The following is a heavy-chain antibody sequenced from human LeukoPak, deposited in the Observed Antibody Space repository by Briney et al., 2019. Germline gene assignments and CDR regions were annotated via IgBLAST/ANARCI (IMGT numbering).Heavy chain of an antibody. V-gene: IGHV3-21*01. CDR1: GFTFSSYS. D-gene: IGHD3-10*01. CDR2: ISSSSSYI. J-gene: IGHJ4*02. Sequence: GGSLRLSCAASGFTFSSYSMNWVRQAPGKGLEWVSSISSSSSYIYYADSVKGRFTVSRDNAKNSLYLQMNSLRVEDTAVYYCARDRSVLRGVISDYWGQGALVTVSS. CDR3: ARDRSVLRGVISDY.